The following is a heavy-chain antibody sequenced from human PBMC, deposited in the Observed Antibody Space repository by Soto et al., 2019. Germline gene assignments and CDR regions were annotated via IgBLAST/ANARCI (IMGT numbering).Heavy chain of an antibody. D-gene: IGHD3-16*01. J-gene: IGHJ4*02. CDR1: GVTFSSYA. V-gene: IGHV3-30-3*01. CDR2: ISYDGSNK. CDR3: ARDLLTDY. Sequence: QVQLVESGGGVVQPGRSLRISCAASGVTFSSYAMHWVRQAPGKGLEWVAVISYDGSNKYYADSVKGRFTISRDNSKNTLYLQMNSLRAEDTAVYYCARDLLTDYWGQGTLVTVSS.